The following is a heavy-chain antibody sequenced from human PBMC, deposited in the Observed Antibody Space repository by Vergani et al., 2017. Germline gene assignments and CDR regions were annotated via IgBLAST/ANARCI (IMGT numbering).Heavy chain of an antibody. V-gene: IGHV4-61*02. D-gene: IGHD2/OR15-2a*01. CDR3: ARAGLPFYAFYMDV. CDR2: TSTDGST. CDR1: GGAVNSGSNF. Sequence: QVRLEESGPGLVKPSQTLSLTCSVSGGAVNSGSNFWTWIRQPAGKGLEWIGRTSTDGSTNYNPSLKSRVTVSVDTSKTQISLRLTSVTAEDTAVYFCARAGLPFYAFYMDVWGKGITVTVSS. J-gene: IGHJ6*03.